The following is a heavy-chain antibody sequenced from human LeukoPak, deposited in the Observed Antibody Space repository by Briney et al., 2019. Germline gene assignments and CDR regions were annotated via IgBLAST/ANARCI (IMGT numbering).Heavy chain of an antibody. D-gene: IGHD3-10*01. CDR1: GGSMSNGSYY. CDR2: IYSSGYT. V-gene: IGHV4-61*02. Sequence: SETLSLTCSVSGGSMSNGSYYWSWIRQPAGKGLEWIGRIYSSGYTNYNPSLKSRVTISVDTSKNQFSLNLSSVTAADTAVYYCARRPRGVIIKTWFDSWGQGTLVTVSS. CDR3: ARRPRGVIIKTWFDS. J-gene: IGHJ5*01.